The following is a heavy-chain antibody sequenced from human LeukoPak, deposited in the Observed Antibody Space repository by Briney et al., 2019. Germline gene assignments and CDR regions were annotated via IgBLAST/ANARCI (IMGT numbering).Heavy chain of an antibody. CDR2: INHSGST. Sequence: SETLYLTCAVYGGSFSGYYWSWIRQPPGRGLEWIGEINHSGSTNYNPSLKSRVTISVDTSKNQFSLKLSSVTAADTAVYYCAEGVGATGFDYWGQGTLVTVSS. V-gene: IGHV4-34*01. D-gene: IGHD1-26*01. CDR3: AEGVGATGFDY. J-gene: IGHJ4*02. CDR1: GGSFSGYY.